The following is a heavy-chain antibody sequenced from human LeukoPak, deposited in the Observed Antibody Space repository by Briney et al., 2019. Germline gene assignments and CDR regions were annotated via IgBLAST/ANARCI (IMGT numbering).Heavy chain of an antibody. Sequence: GGSLRLSCAASGFTFSSYSMNWVRQAPGKGLEWVSYISSTAITIYYADSVKGRFTVSRDNAKNSLYLQINSLRAEDTAVYYCARRAPYGSGSYFPNFDYWGQGTLVTVSS. CDR3: ARRAPYGSGSYFPNFDY. J-gene: IGHJ4*02. V-gene: IGHV3-48*04. CDR1: GFTFSSYS. CDR2: ISSTAITI. D-gene: IGHD3-10*01.